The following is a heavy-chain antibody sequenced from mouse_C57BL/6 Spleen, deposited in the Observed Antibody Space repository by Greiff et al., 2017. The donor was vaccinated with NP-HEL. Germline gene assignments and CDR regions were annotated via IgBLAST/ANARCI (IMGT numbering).Heavy chain of an antibody. Sequence: VQLQQSGAELVKPGASVKISCKASGYAFSSYWMNWVKQRPGKGLEWIGQIYPGDGDTNYNGKFKGKATLTADKSSSTAYMQLSSLTSEDSAVYFCARGDSEYYGRSYGYWGQGTTLTVSS. J-gene: IGHJ2*01. CDR3: ARGDSEYYGRSYGY. CDR1: GYAFSSYW. CDR2: IYPGDGDT. D-gene: IGHD1-1*01. V-gene: IGHV1-80*01.